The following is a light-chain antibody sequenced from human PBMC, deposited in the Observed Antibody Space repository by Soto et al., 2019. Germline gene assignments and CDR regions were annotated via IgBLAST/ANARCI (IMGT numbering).Light chain of an antibody. J-gene: IGKJ1*01. V-gene: IGKV4-1*01. Sequence: DIAMTQSPDSLAVSLGETATINCKSSQTVFYSPNNNNYLAWFQQKAGQPPKLLIYWATTRESGVPDRFSGSGSGTDFTLTISSLQAEDVAVYYCQQYYSTPWTFGQGTKVEIK. CDR3: QQYYSTPWT. CDR1: QTVFYSPNNNNY. CDR2: WAT.